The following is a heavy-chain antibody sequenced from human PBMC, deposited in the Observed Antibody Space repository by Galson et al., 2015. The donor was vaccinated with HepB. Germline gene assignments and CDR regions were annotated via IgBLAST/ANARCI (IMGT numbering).Heavy chain of an antibody. CDR3: ARHVGGHTTPFAY. CDR1: GGSISSISYS. Sequence: TLSLTCTVSGGSISSISYSWGWVRQPPGKGLEWIGTIYYSGDTYYNPSLKSRVTISIDTSKNRFSLRLTSVSAADTAIYYCARHVGGHTTPFAYWGQGTLVTVSS. J-gene: IGHJ4*02. D-gene: IGHD3-16*01. V-gene: IGHV4-39*01. CDR2: IYYSGDT.